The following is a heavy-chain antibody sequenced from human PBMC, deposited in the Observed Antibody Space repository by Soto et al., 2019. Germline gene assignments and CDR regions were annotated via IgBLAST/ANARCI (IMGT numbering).Heavy chain of an antibody. J-gene: IGHJ5*02. CDR3: GRYKDLPPGP. D-gene: IGHD1-20*01. Sequence: GGSLRLSCAASGFTFSSYAMQWVRQAPGKGLEWVAVISYDGSNKYYADSVKGRFTISRDNPKNTLYLQMNSLRAEDTAVYYLGRYKDLPPGPWGQGTMVTVYS. V-gene: IGHV3-30-3*01. CDR2: ISYDGSNK. CDR1: GFTFSSYA.